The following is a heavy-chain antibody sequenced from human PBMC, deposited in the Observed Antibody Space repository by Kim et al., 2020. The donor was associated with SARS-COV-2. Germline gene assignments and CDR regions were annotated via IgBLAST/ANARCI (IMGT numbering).Heavy chain of an antibody. Sequence: GRFTISRDNSKNKLYLKMNSLRAEDTAVYYCAKGSEGITMIVVVNDAFDIWGQGTMVTVSS. CDR3: AKGSEGITMIVVVNDAFDI. V-gene: IGHV3-30*02. J-gene: IGHJ3*02. D-gene: IGHD3-22*01.